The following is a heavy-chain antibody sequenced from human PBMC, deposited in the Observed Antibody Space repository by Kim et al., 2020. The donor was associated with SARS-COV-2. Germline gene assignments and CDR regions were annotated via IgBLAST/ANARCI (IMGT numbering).Heavy chain of an antibody. Sequence: SETLSLTCTVSGGSISSGDYYWTWVRQHPGKGLECIAYIHYSGRTFYSPSLKSRMAISMDTSKNQLSLNLTSVTAADTALYYCARVPGYNYGYGWFDYWG. D-gene: IGHD5-18*01. J-gene: IGHJ4*01. V-gene: IGHV4-31*03. CDR3: ARVPGYNYGYGWFDY. CDR1: GGSISSGDYY. CDR2: IHYSGRT.